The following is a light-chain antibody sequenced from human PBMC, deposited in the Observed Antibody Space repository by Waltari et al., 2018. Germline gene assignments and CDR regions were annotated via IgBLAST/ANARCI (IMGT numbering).Light chain of an antibody. V-gene: IGLV1-51*02. CDR1: RSNIGNNY. J-gene: IGLJ7*01. Sequence: QSVLTQPPSVSAAPGQRVPISCSGGRSNIGNNYVSCYRQFPGTAPKLLIYENSERPSGIPGRFSGSKSGTSATLDITGLQAGDEADYYCGTWDSSLSGAVFGGGTHLTVL. CDR3: GTWDSSLSGAV. CDR2: ENS.